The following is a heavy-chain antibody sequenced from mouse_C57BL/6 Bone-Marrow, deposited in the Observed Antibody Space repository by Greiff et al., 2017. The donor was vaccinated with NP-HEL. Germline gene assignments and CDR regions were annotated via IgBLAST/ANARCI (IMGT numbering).Heavy chain of an antibody. CDR3: ARDYGSSYFDY. J-gene: IGHJ2*01. CDR1: GYTFTSYW. V-gene: IGHV1-52*01. CDR2: IDPSDSET. Sequence: QVQLQQPGAELVRPGSSVKLSCKASGYTFTSYWMHWVKQRPIQGLEWIGNIDPSDSETHYNQKFKDKATLTVAKSSSTAYMQRSSLTSEDSAVYYCARDYGSSYFDYWGQGTTLTVSS. D-gene: IGHD1-1*01.